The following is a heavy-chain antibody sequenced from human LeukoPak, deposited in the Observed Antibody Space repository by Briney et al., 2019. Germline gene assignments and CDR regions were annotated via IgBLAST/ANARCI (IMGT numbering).Heavy chain of an antibody. J-gene: IGHJ4*02. V-gene: IGHV3-9*01. CDR3: AKGDYYDSRGGNYFDY. Sequence: GGSLRLSCAASGFTFDDYAMHWVRQAPGKGLEWVSGISWNSGSIGYADSVKGRFTISRDNAKNSLYLQMNSLRAEDTALYYCAKGDYYDSRGGNYFDYWAQGTLVTVSS. D-gene: IGHD3-22*01. CDR2: ISWNSGSI. CDR1: GFTFDDYA.